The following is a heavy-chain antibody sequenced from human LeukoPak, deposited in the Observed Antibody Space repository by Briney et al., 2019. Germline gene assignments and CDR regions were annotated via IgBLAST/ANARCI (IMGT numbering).Heavy chain of an antibody. V-gene: IGHV1-69*04. Sequence: GSSVKVSCKASGGTFSSYAISWVRQAPGQGLEWMGRIIPILGIANYAQKFQGRVTITADKSTSTAYMELSSLRSEDTAVYYCARDVSSSPAWWFDPWGQGTLVTVSS. J-gene: IGHJ5*02. CDR2: IIPILGIA. CDR1: GGTFSSYA. D-gene: IGHD6-6*01. CDR3: ARDVSSSPAWWFDP.